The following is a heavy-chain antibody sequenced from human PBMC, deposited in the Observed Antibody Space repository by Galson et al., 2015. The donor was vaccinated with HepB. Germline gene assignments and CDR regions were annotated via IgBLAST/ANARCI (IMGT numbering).Heavy chain of an antibody. CDR1: GYTFTSYG. V-gene: IGHV1-18*01. CDR2: ISAYNGNT. J-gene: IGHJ5*02. CDR3: ARGQSGWYEEYNWFDP. D-gene: IGHD6-19*01. Sequence: SVKVSCKASGYTFTSYGISWVRQAPGQGLEWMGWISAYNGNTNYAQKVQGRVTMTTDTSTSTAYMELRSLRSDDTAVYYCARGQSGWYEEYNWFDPWGQGTLVTVSS.